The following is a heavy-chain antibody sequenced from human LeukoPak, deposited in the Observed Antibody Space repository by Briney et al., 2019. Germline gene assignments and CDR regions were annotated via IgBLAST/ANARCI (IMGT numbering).Heavy chain of an antibody. CDR2: ISAYNGNT. V-gene: IGHV1-18*04. CDR1: GYTFTSYG. J-gene: IGHJ5*02. Sequence: GASVKVSCKASGYTFTSYGISWVRRAPGQGLEWMGWISAYNGNTNYAQKLRGRVTMTTDTSTSTAYMELRSLRSDDTAVYYCARVSTAATPLGWFDPWGQGTLVTVPS. CDR3: ARVSTAATPLGWFDP. D-gene: IGHD2-2*01.